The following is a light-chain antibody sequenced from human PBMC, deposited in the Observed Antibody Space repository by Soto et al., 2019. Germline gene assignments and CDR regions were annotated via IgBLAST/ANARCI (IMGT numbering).Light chain of an antibody. CDR1: SSDVGGYGY. V-gene: IGLV2-14*01. J-gene: IGLJ1*01. Sequence: QSVLTQPASVSGSPGQSITVSCTGTSSDVGGYGYVSWYQQHPGKAPNLMIYEVINRPSGVSNRFSGSKSGNTASLTISGLQAEDEAEYCCSSYTTSSTYVFGNGTKVTVL. CDR2: EVI. CDR3: SSYTTSSTYV.